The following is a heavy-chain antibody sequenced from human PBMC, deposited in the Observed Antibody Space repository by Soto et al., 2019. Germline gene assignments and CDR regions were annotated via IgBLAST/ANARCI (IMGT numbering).Heavy chain of an antibody. CDR3: ARRDEGGYSYPYYFDY. CDR2: IHYSGTT. V-gene: IGHV4-59*08. CDR1: GGSMRNYF. J-gene: IGHJ4*02. Sequence: SETLSLTCTVSGGSMRNYFWTWIRQPPGKGLEWIGYIHYSGTTSFFPSYNPSLRSRVTISVDTSNNQFSLKLSSVTAADTAVYYCARRDEGGYSYPYYFDYWGQGALVTVSS. D-gene: IGHD5-18*01.